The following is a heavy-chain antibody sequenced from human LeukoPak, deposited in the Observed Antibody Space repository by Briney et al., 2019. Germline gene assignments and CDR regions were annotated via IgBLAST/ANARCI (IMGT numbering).Heavy chain of an antibody. J-gene: IGHJ6*03. CDR1: GGSFSGYY. D-gene: IGHD6-19*01. Sequence: SETLSLTCAVYGGSFSGYYWSWIRQPPGKGLEWIGEINHSGSTNYNPSLKSRVTISVDTSKNQFSLKLSSVTAADTAVYYCARDSDSSGWLDYYMDVWGKGTTVTISS. CDR3: ARDSDSSGWLDYYMDV. V-gene: IGHV4-34*01. CDR2: INHSGST.